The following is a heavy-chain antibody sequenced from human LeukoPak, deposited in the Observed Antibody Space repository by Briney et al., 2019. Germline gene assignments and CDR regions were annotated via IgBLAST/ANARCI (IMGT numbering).Heavy chain of an antibody. V-gene: IGHV3-21*01. J-gene: IGHJ6*03. CDR3: ARDLALRSPYYYYYYMDV. Sequence: PGGSLRLSCAASGFTFSSYSMNWVRQAPGKGLEWVSSISSSSSYIYYADSVKGRFTISRDNAKNSLYLQMNSLRAEDTAVYYCARDLALRSPYYYYYYMDVWGKGTTVTVSS. CDR2: ISSSSSYI. CDR1: GFTFSSYS. D-gene: IGHD4-17*01.